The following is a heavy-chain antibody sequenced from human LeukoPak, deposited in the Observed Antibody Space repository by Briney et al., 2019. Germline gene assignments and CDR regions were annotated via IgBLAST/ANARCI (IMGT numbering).Heavy chain of an antibody. V-gene: IGHV4-61*01. CDR2: IYYSGST. J-gene: IGHJ6*02. CDR1: GGSVSSGSYY. CDR3: AREGTTYGMDV. Sequence: PSETLSLTCTVSGGSVSSGSYYWSWIRQPPGKGLEWIGYIYYSGSTNYNPSLKSRVTISVDTSKNQFSLKLSSVTAADTAVYYCAREGTTYGMDVWGQGTTVTVSS. D-gene: IGHD1-14*01.